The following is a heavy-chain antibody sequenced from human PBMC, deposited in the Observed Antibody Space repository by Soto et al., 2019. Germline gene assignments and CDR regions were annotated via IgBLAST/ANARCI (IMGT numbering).Heavy chain of an antibody. D-gene: IGHD3-16*01. J-gene: IGHJ6*02. Sequence: PQARCDARIGSAGSTRTSSNHWGRVRQPPGKGLEWIGSIYYSGYTYYNPSLKSRVTISVDTSKNQFSLKLSSVTAADTAVYYCARHNGPLYVGYYYDMAVWGQGTTVT. CDR1: AGSTRTSSNH. V-gene: IGHV4-39*01. CDR2: IYYSGYT. CDR3: ARHNGPLYVGYYYDMAV.